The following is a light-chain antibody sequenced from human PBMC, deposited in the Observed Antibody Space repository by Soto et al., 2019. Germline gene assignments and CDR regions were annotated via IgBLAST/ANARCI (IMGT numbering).Light chain of an antibody. CDR2: KAS. J-gene: IGKJ1*01. CDR1: HLISSW. Sequence: TQVTQYPSTLSTSVGDIVTITFLSSHLISSWLAWYKQKPGKASKLLIYKASRLERGVPSRFSGSESGTEFTLTITSLQADDFATYYFQEYDKYGTFGQGTRVDVK. CDR3: QEYDKYGT. V-gene: IGKV1-5*03.